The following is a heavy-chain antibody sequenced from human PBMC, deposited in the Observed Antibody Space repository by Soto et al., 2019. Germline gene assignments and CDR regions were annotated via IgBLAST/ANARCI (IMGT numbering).Heavy chain of an antibody. Sequence: SVKVSCKASGGTFSSYAISWVRQAPGQGLEWMGGIIPIFGTANYAQKFQGRVTITADESTSTAYMELSSLRSEDTAVYYCRSYSSSSRTFLDYWGQGTLVTVSS. CDR3: RSYSSSSRTFLDY. D-gene: IGHD6-6*01. J-gene: IGHJ4*02. CDR2: IIPIFGTA. V-gene: IGHV1-69*13. CDR1: GGTFSSYA.